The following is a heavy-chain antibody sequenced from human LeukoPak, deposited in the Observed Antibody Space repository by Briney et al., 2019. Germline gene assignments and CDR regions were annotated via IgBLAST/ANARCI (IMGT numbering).Heavy chain of an antibody. J-gene: IGHJ6*02. D-gene: IGHD5-18*01. CDR2: IYYSGST. V-gene: IGHV4-39*01. Sequence: SETLSLTCTVSGGSISSSSYYWGWMRQPPGKGLEWIGSIYYSGSTYYNLSLKSRVTISVDTSKNQFSLKLSSVTAADTAVYYCARHTGYSYGYYYYYGMDVWGQGTTVTVSS. CDR1: GGSISSSSYY. CDR3: ARHTGYSYGYYYYYGMDV.